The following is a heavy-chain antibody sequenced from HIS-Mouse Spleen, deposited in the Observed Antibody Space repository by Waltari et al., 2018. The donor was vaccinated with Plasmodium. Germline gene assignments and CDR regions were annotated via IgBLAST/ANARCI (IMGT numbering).Heavy chain of an antibody. CDR1: GFTFSSYA. CDR3: AKSSKGTGDLWDY. J-gene: IGHJ4*02. D-gene: IGHD7-27*01. Sequence: EVQLLESGGGLVQPGGSLRLSCAASGFTFSSYAMSWVRQAPGKGLEWVSAISGSGGSTYYADSGKGRFTISRDNSKNTLYLQMNSLRAEDTAVYYGAKSSKGTGDLWDYWGQGTLVTVSS. CDR2: ISGSGGST. V-gene: IGHV3-23*01.